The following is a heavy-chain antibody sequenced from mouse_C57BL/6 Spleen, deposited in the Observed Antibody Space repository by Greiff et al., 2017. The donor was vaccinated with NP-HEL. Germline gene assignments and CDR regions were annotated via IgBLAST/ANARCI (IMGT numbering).Heavy chain of an antibody. D-gene: IGHD1-1*02. Sequence: QVQLQQPGAELVRPGSSVTLSCKASGYTFTSYWMHWVKQRPGQGLEWIGAIDPSAGYTTYNHKFKGKATLTVDTSSSTAYMQLSSLTSEDSAVYYCARWGGYYALDYWGQGTSVTVSS. J-gene: IGHJ4*01. CDR3: ARWGGYYALDY. CDR1: GYTFTSYW. CDR2: IDPSAGYT. V-gene: IGHV1-59*01.